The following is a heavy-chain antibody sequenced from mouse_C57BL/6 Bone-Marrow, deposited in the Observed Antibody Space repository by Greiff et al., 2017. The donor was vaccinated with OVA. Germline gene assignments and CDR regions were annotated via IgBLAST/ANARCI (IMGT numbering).Heavy chain of an antibody. CDR3: ARVGYDGYLYYFDY. J-gene: IGHJ2*01. CDR2: IFPGSGST. CDR1: GYTFTDYY. V-gene: IGHV1-75*01. Sequence: VQRVESGPELVKPGASVKISCKASGYTFTDYYINWVKQRPGQGLEWIGWIFPGSGSTYYNEKFKGKATLTVDTSSSTAYMLLSSLTSEYSAVYFCARVGYDGYLYYFDYWGQGTTLTVSS. D-gene: IGHD2-3*01.